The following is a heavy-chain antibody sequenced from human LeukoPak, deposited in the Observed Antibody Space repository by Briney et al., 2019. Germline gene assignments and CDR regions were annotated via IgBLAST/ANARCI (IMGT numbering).Heavy chain of an antibody. CDR3: AKTPYGGTVGYFDY. CDR1: GFTFSSHW. V-gene: IGHV3-7*03. Sequence: GGSLRLSCAASGFTFSSHWMSWVRQAPGKGLEWVANIKQDGSEKYYVDSVKGRFTISRDNAKNSLYLQMNSLRAEDTAVYYCAKTPYGGTVGYFDYWGQGTLVTVSS. J-gene: IGHJ4*02. CDR2: IKQDGSEK. D-gene: IGHD4/OR15-4a*01.